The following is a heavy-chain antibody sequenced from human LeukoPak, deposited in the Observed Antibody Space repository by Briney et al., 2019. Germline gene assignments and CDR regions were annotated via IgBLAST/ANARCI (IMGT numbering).Heavy chain of an antibody. J-gene: IGHJ4*02. CDR1: GYTFTGYY. Sequence: ASVKVSCTASGYTFTGYYLHWARQAPGQGLEWMGWINPNSGGTNYAQKFQGRVTMTRDTSISSAYMELNRLRSDDTAVYYCARDSVTVTTPQIDYWGQGTLVTVSS. CDR3: ARDSVTVTTPQIDY. V-gene: IGHV1-2*02. D-gene: IGHD4-17*01. CDR2: INPNSGGT.